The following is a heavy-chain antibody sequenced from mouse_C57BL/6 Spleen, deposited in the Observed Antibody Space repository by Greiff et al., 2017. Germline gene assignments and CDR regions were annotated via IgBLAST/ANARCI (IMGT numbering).Heavy chain of an antibody. CDR2: INPSSGYT. CDR1: GYTFTSYW. CDR3: ASNYYAMDY. V-gene: IGHV1-7*01. Sequence: VQRVESGAELAKPGASVKLSCKASGYTFTSYWMHWVKQRPGQGLEWIGYINPSSGYTKYNQKFKDKATLTADKSSSTAYMQLSSLTYEDSAVYYCASNYYAMDYWGQGTSVTVSS. J-gene: IGHJ4*01.